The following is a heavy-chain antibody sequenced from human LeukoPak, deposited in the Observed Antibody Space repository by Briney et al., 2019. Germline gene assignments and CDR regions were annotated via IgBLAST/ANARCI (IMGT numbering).Heavy chain of an antibody. CDR3: AKDLRITGEEDY. J-gene: IGHJ4*02. Sequence: GGSLRLSCAASGFTFSNYWMSWVRQAPGKGLEWVSAISGSGGSTYYADSVKGRFTISRDNSKNTLYLQMNSLRAEDTAVYYCAKDLRITGEEDYWGQGTLVTVSS. CDR1: GFTFSNYW. CDR2: ISGSGGST. D-gene: IGHD7-27*01. V-gene: IGHV3-23*01.